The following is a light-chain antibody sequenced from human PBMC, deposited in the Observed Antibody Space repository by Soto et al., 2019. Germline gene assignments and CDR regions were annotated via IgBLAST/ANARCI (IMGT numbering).Light chain of an antibody. CDR1: QSISSY. Sequence: IQMTPSPSSLSASVGDRVTITCRASQSISSYLNWYQQKPGKAPKLLIYAASSLQSGVPSRFSGSASGTDFTLTISSLQPEDFATYYCLQDYSYPWTFGQGTKVDIK. V-gene: IGKV1-6*01. CDR2: AAS. J-gene: IGKJ1*01. CDR3: LQDYSYPWT.